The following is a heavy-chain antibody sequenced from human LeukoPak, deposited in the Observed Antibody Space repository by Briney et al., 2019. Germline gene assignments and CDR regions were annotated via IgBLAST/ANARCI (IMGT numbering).Heavy chain of an antibody. Sequence: SETLSLTCTVPGGSISSSSYYWGWIRQPPGKGLEWIGSIYYSGSTYYNPSLKSRVTISVDTSKNQFSLKLSSVTAADTAVYYCARLYYDFWSGYYISGPYVYNWFDPWGQGTLVTVSS. D-gene: IGHD3-3*01. J-gene: IGHJ5*02. CDR1: GGSISSSSYY. V-gene: IGHV4-39*07. CDR3: ARLYYDFWSGYYISGPYVYNWFDP. CDR2: IYYSGST.